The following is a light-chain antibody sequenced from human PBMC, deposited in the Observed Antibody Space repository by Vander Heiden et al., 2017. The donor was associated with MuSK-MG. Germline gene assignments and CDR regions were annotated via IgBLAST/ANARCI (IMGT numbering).Light chain of an antibody. CDR2: DAS. J-gene: IGKJ3*01. CDR3: QQRSNWRLFT. V-gene: IGKV3-11*01. Sequence: EIVLTQSPATRSLSPGERATLSCRASQSVSSYLAWYRQKPGQAPRLLIYDASNRATGIPARFSGSGSGTDFTLTISSLEPEDFAVYYCQQRSNWRLFTFGPGTKVDIK. CDR1: QSVSSY.